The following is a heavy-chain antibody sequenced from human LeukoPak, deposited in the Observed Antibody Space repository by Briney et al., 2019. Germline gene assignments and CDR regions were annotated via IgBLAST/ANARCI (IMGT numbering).Heavy chain of an antibody. Sequence: GGPLRLSCAASGFTFSDYYMSWIRQAPGKGLEWGSYISDIGTTIYYADSVRGRFTISRDTAKSSLYLQMNSLRPQATAVYYCARAPIAAAGIPPEYWGQGTLVTVSS. CDR2: ISDIGTTI. J-gene: IGHJ4*02. V-gene: IGHV3-11*01. CDR3: ARAPIAAAGIPPEY. D-gene: IGHD6-13*01. CDR1: GFTFSDYY.